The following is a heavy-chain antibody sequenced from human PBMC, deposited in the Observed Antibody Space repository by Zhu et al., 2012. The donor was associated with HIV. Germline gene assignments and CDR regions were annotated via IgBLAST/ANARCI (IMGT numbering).Heavy chain of an antibody. CDR3: ARVLLGPGSRPKSGYYFDY. D-gene: IGHD3-10*01. Sequence: QVQLHQWGAGLLKPSETLSLTCAVYGGSFSGYYWSWIRQPPEKGLEWIGEINHSGGTSYNPSLKSRVTISVDTSKKQFSLKLNSVTAADTAVYYCARVLLGPGSRPKSGYYFDYWGQGNPWSPSPQ. V-gene: IGHV4-34*01. J-gene: IGHJ4*03. CDR1: GGSFSGYY. CDR2: INHSGGT.